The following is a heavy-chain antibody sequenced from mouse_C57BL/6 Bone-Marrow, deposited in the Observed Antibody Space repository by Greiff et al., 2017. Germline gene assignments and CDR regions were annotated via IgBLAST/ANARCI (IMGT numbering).Heavy chain of an antibody. V-gene: IGHV3-1*01. CDR3: ARGGPYYAMDY. J-gene: IGHJ4*01. CDR1: GYSITSGYD. D-gene: IGHD3-3*01. Sequence: EVQLQESGPGMVKPSQSLSLTCTVTGYSITSGYDWHWIRHFPGNKLEWMGYISYSGSTNYNPSLKSRISITHDTSKNHFFQKLNSVTTEDTATYYCARGGPYYAMDYWGQGTSVTVSS. CDR2: ISYSGST.